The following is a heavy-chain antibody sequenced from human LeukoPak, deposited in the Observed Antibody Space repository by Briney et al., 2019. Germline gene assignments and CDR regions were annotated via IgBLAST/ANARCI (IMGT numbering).Heavy chain of an antibody. D-gene: IGHD5-12*01. CDR3: ARRGYSGYEPFDY. J-gene: IGHJ4*02. CDR2: IYPGDSDT. CDR1: GYSFTSYW. V-gene: IGHV5-51*01. Sequence: GEPLKISFKGSGYSFTSYWIGWVRQMPGKGLEWMGIIYPGDSDTRYSPSFQGQVTISADKSISTAYLQWSSLKASDTAMYYCARRGYSGYEPFDYWGQGTLVTVSS.